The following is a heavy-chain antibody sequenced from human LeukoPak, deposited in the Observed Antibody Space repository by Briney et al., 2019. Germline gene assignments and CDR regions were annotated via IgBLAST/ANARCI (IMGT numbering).Heavy chain of an antibody. V-gene: IGHV4-59*11. J-gene: IGHJ6*03. CDR2: IYYSGST. CDR1: SGPISSHY. CDR3: ARGPHYHDIGGYSPYYYYYMDV. Sequence: SQTLSLTCTVSSGPISSHYWSWIRQPPGKGLEWMGYIYYSGSTDYNPSLKSRVTISVDTSKNQFSLKLSSVTAADTAVYYCARGPHYHDIGGYSPYYYYYMDVWGKGTTVTVSS. D-gene: IGHD3-22*01.